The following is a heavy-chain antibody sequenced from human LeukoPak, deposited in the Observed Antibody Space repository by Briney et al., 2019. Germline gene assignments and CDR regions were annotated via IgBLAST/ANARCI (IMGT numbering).Heavy chain of an antibody. Sequence: SETLSLTCAVYGGSFTIYYWSWIRQPPGKGLEWIGEINHSGSTNYSPSLKSRVTISVDTSKNQFSLKLSSVTAADTAVYYCARGSVMITSGGVIALDAFDIWGQGTMVTVSS. CDR2: INHSGST. V-gene: IGHV4-34*01. CDR3: ARGSVMITSGGVIALDAFDI. D-gene: IGHD3-16*02. CDR1: GGSFTIYY. J-gene: IGHJ3*02.